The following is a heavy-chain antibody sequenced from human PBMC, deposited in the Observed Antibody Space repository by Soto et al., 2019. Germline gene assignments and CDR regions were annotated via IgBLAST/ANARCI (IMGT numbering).Heavy chain of an antibody. CDR2: IYHSGST. D-gene: IGHD4-17*01. J-gene: IGHJ6*02. CDR3: ARVGMTTVTHDTYYYYYYGMDV. V-gene: IGHV4-4*02. CDR1: GGSISSSNW. Sequence: KPSETLSLTCAVSGGSISSSNWWSWVRQPPGKGLEWIGEIYHSGSTNYNPSLKSRVTISVDKSKNQFSLKLSSVTAADTAVYYCARVGMTTVTHDTYYYYYYGMDVWGQGTTVTVSS.